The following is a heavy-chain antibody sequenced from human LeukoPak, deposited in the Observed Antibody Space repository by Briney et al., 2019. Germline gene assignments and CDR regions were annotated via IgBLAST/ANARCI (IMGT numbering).Heavy chain of an antibody. CDR1: GFTFSSYA. J-gene: IGHJ4*02. Sequence: GRSLRLSXAASGFTFSSYAMSWVRQAPGKGLEWVSAISGSGGSTYYADSVKGRFTISRDNSKNTLYLQMNSLRAEDTAVYYCAKDLVDTAMVTDYWGQGTLVTVSS. CDR2: ISGSGGST. V-gene: IGHV3-23*01. D-gene: IGHD5-18*01. CDR3: AKDLVDTAMVTDY.